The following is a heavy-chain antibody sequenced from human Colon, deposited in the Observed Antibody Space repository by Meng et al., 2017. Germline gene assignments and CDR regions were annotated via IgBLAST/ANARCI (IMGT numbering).Heavy chain of an antibody. CDR3: VRDLRGVMGSGTRGYFYGMDV. CDR1: GFIFTRYW. J-gene: IGHJ6*02. CDR2: INGDGSDT. D-gene: IGHD2-15*01. V-gene: IGHV3-74*01. Sequence: GESLKISCATSGFIFTRYWMHWVRQAPGKGLVWVSRINGDGSDTTYADSVKGRFTISRDNAKNTLYLQMSSLRAEDTAVYYCVRDLRGVMGSGTRGYFYGMDVWGQGTTVTVSS.